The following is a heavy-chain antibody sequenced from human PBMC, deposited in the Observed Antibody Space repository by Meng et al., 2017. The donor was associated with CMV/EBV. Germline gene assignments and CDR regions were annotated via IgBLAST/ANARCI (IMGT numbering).Heavy chain of an antibody. V-gene: IGHV1-69*05. CDR2: IIPIFGTA. J-gene: IGHJ4*02. CDR3: ARWGYCSSTSCTRGYFDY. CDR1: GGTFSSYA. D-gene: IGHD2-2*01. Sequence: SVKVSCKASGGTFSSYAISWVRQAPGQGLEWMGGIIPIFGTANYAQKFQGRVTITTDGSTSTAYMELSSLRSEDTAVYYCARWGYCSSTSCTRGYFDYWGQGTLVTVSS.